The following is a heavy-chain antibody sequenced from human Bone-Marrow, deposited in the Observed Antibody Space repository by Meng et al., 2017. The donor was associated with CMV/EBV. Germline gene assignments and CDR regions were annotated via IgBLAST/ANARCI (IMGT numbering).Heavy chain of an antibody. CDR2: INPSGGST. D-gene: IGHD3-3*01. CDR3: ERDLSLLRPQTYYYGMDV. J-gene: IGHJ6*02. Sequence: ASLKVSCKASGYTFTSYYMHWVRQAPGQGLEWMGIINPSGGSTSYAQKFQGRVTMTRDTSTSTVYMELSSLRSEDTAVYYCERDLSLLRPQTYYYGMDVWGQGTMVTVSS. CDR1: GYTFTSYY. V-gene: IGHV1-46*01.